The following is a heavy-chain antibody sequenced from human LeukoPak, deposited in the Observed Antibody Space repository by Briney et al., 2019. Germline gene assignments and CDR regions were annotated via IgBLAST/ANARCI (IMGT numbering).Heavy chain of an antibody. Sequence: GGSLRLSCAASGFTFSSYSMNWVRQAPGKGLEWVSSISSSSSYIYYADSVKGRFTISRDNAKNSLYLQMNSLRAEDTAVYYCARVLVDLDYYYYYMDVWGKGTTVTVSS. V-gene: IGHV3-21*01. D-gene: IGHD3-9*01. J-gene: IGHJ6*03. CDR3: ARVLVDLDYYYYYMDV. CDR1: GFTFSSYS. CDR2: ISSSSSYI.